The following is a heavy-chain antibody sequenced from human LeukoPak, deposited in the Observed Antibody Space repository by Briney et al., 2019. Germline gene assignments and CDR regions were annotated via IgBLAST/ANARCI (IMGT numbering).Heavy chain of an antibody. V-gene: IGHV1-2*02. CDR3: ARVGGSYDYVWGSYLDY. J-gene: IGHJ4*02. D-gene: IGHD3-16*02. CDR2: FNPNSGGT. Sequence: ASVKVSCKTSGYTFTAHYMHWVRRAPGQGLEWMGWFNPNSGGTVYAQRFQDRVTMTGDTSISTAYMELSRLRSDDTAVYYCARVGGSYDYVWGSYLDYWGQGTLVTVSS. CDR1: GYTFTAHY.